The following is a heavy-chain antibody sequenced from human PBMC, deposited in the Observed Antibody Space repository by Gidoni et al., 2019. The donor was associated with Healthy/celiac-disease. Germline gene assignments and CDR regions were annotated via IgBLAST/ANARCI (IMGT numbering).Heavy chain of an antibody. J-gene: IGHJ4*02. CDR2: IYHSGST. CDR1: GGSISRSNW. CDR3: ASNLYDVREAAQNDY. Sequence: QVQLQESGPGLVKPSGTLSLTCAVSGGSISRSNWWRWVRQPPGKGLEGIGEIYHSGSTNYNPARKSRVTISVDKSKNQLSLKLSSVTAADTAVDYCASNLYDVREAAQNDYWGQGTLVTVSS. D-gene: IGHD3-16*01. V-gene: IGHV4-4*02.